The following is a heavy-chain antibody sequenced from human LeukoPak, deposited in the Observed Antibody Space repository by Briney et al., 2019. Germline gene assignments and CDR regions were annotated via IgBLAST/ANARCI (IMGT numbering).Heavy chain of an antibody. CDR1: GFTVSSNY. CDR3: ARDSQERDYFDY. CDR2: IYSGGST. J-gene: IGHJ4*02. Sequence: GGSLRLSCAASGFTVSSNYMSWVRQAPGKGLEWVSVIYSGGSTYYADSVKGRFTISRDNSKNTLYLQMNSLRAEDTAVYYCARDSQERDYFDYWGQGTLVTVSS. V-gene: IGHV3-53*01.